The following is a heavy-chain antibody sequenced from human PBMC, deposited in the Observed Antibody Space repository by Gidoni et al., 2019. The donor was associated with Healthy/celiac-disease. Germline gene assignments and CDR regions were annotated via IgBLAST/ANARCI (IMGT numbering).Heavy chain of an antibody. CDR3: ARQEVGATINI. J-gene: IGHJ3*02. CDR1: GFSLSTSGVG. D-gene: IGHD1-26*01. V-gene: IGHV2-5*02. Sequence: QITLKESGPTLVKPTQTLTLTCTFSGFSLSTSGVGVGWIRQPPGTALEWLALIYWDDDKRYSPSLKSRLTITKDTSKNQVVLTMTNMDPVDTATYYCARQEVGATINIWGQGTMVTVSS. CDR2: IYWDDDK.